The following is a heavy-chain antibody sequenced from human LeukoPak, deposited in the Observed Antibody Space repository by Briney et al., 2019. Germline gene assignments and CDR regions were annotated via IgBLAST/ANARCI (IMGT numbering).Heavy chain of an antibody. CDR3: ARDTLSGYYFDY. CDR2: INSDGSST. CDR1: GFTFSSYW. V-gene: IGHV3-74*01. D-gene: IGHD5-12*01. Sequence: GRSLRLSCAASGFTFSSYWMHWVRPAPGKGLVWVSRINSDGSSTSYADSVKGRFTISRDNAKNTLYLQMNSLRAEDTAVYYCARDTLSGYYFDYWGQGTLVTVSS. J-gene: IGHJ4*02.